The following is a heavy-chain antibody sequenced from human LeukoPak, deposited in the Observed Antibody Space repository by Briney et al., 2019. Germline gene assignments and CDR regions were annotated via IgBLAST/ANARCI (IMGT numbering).Heavy chain of an antibody. J-gene: IGHJ4*02. CDR1: GGSISSYY. V-gene: IGHV4-59*01. D-gene: IGHD3-22*01. CDR2: IYYSGST. CDR3: ARGFPGDYYDSSGYLDY. Sequence: SETLSLTCTVSGGSISSYYWSWIRQPPGKGLEWIGYIYYSGSTNYDPSLESRVTISVDTSKNQFSLKLSSVTAADTAVYYCARGFPGDYYDSSGYLDYWGQGTLVTVS.